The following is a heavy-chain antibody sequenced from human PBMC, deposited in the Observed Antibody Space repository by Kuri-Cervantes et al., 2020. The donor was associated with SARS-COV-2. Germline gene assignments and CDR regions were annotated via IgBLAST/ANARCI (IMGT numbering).Heavy chain of an antibody. CDR3: AKSMSIAAPASDY. J-gene: IGHJ4*02. Sequence: GESLKISCAASGFTFSSYAMRWVRQAPGKGLEWVSTISNSGGSTCYADSVKGRFTISRDNSKNTLYLQMNSLRADDTAVYYCAKSMSIAAPASDYWGQGTLVTVSS. D-gene: IGHD6-13*01. CDR1: GFTFSSYA. V-gene: IGHV3-23*01. CDR2: ISNSGGST.